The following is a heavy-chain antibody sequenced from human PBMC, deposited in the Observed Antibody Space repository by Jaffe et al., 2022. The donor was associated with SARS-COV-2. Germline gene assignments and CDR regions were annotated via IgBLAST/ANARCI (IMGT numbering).Heavy chain of an antibody. CDR1: GFTFSNAW. V-gene: IGHV3-15*01. Sequence: VHLVESGGGLVEPGGSLRLSCAASGFTFSNAWMNWVRQAPGKGLEWVGRIKTESDGGTRDYSAPVKGRFTISRDDSKNTLYLQMNSLKTDDTAVYYCTIRLAPNYYYGMDVWGQGTTVTVSS. CDR3: TIRLAPNYYYGMDV. CDR2: IKTESDGGTR. J-gene: IGHJ6*02.